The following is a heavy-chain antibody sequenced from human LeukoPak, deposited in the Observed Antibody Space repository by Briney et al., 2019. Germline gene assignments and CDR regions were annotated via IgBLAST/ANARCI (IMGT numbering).Heavy chain of an antibody. CDR2: ISTSGNT. D-gene: IGHD5-18*01. V-gene: IGHV4-4*07. CDR1: GGSFSGYD. J-gene: IGHJ4*02. CDR3: ARRPTPMAYFDY. Sequence: SETLSLTCTASGGSFSGYDWSWIRQPAGKGLEWIGRISTSGNTNYNPSLKSRVTMSVDTSKNQFSLRLSSVTAADTAIYYCARRPTPMAYFDYWGQGTLVTVSS.